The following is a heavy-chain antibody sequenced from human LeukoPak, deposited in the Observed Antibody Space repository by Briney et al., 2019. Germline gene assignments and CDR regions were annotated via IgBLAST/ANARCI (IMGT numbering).Heavy chain of an antibody. J-gene: IGHJ4*02. CDR1: GFIFSNYN. Sequence: QPGGSLRLSCAASGFIFSNYNMNWVRQAPGKGLEWVSYISSSSSSIYYADSVKGRFTISRDNAKNSLYLQMNSLRDADTAVYYCARGGSGSYRDFDYWGQGTLVTVSS. CDR3: ARGGSGSYRDFDY. CDR2: ISSSSSSI. V-gene: IGHV3-48*02. D-gene: IGHD1-26*01.